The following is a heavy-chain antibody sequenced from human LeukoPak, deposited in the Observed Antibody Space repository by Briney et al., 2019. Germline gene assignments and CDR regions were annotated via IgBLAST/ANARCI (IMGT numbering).Heavy chain of an antibody. V-gene: IGHV3-53*01. CDR2: IYSGGST. Sequence: GGSLRLSCAASGFTVSSNYMSWVRQAPGKGLEWVSVIYSGGSTYYADSVKGRFTISRDNSKNTLYLQMNSLRAEDTAVYYCARDIPQLGTDYWGQGTLVTVSS. CDR1: GFTVSSNY. CDR3: ARDIPQLGTDY. J-gene: IGHJ4*02. D-gene: IGHD2-2*02.